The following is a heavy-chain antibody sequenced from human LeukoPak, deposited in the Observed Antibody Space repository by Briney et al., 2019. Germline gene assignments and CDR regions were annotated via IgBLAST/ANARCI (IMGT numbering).Heavy chain of an antibody. D-gene: IGHD6-6*01. J-gene: IGHJ5*02. CDR1: GGSISSYY. CDR3: ARGMIAARKGSWFDP. CDR2: IYTSGST. Sequence: LETLSLTCTVSGGSISSYYWSWIRQPAGKGLEWIGRIYTSGSTNYNPSLKSRVTMSVDTSKNQFSLKLSSVTAADTAVYYCARGMIAARKGSWFDPWGQGTLVTVSS. V-gene: IGHV4-4*07.